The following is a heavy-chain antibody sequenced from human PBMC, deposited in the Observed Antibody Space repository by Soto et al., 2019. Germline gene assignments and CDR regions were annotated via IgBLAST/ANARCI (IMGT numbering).Heavy chain of an antibody. Sequence: EVQLLEXGGGVAXXXXSLRXXCAVSGFTFSNYAMSWVRQAPGKGLEWVSVITINGATTWYVDSVKGRFXIXXXXXXXXXXXXXXXXXAEDTAVYYCAKLISNSGWPFDDWGQGTLVT. CDR1: GFTFSNYA. CDR3: AKLISNSGWPFDD. D-gene: IGHD6-19*01. J-gene: IGHJ4*02. CDR2: ITINGATT. V-gene: IGHV3-23*01.